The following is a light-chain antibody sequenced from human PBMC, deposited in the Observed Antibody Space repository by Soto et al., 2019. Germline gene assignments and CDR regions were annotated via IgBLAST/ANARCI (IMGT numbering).Light chain of an antibody. V-gene: IGKV3-15*01. CDR3: QKFNDWPLT. CDR1: QSVIRN. Sequence: EIVMTQSPATLSVSPGERATLSCRASQSVIRNLAWYQQRPGQAPRLLVYAASTRAAGVPARFTGSGSGTEFTLTISSLQCEEFVVYICQKFNDWPLTFGQGTNVEIK. CDR2: AAS. J-gene: IGKJ1*01.